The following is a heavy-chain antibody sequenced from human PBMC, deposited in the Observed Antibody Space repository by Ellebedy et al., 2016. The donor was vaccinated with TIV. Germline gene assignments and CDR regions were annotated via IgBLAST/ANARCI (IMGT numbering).Heavy chain of an antibody. CDR3: VRGMITFGGVIVTSGMDV. Sequence: AASVKVSCKASGGSFSTYAISWVRQAPGPGLEWLGWINPNSGGTNYAQKFQGWVTMTRDTSITTAYMELSRLRSDDTAVYYWVRGMITFGGVIVTSGMDVWGQGTTVTVSS. J-gene: IGHJ6*02. CDR1: GGSFSTYA. D-gene: IGHD3-16*02. V-gene: IGHV1-2*04. CDR2: INPNSGGT.